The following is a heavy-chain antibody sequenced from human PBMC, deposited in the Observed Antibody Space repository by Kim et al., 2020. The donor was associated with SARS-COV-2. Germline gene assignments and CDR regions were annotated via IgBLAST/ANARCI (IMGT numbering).Heavy chain of an antibody. CDR1: GYTFTSYG. CDR3: ARDAAIVEVPAAQGWGWFDP. D-gene: IGHD2-2*01. J-gene: IGHJ5*02. V-gene: IGHV1-18*01. Sequence: ASVKVSCKASGYTFTSYGISWVRQAPGQGLEWMGWISAYNGNTNYAQKLQGRVTMTTDTSTSTAYMELRSLRSDDTAVYYCARDAAIVEVPAAQGWGWFDPWGQGTLVTVSS. CDR2: ISAYNGNT.